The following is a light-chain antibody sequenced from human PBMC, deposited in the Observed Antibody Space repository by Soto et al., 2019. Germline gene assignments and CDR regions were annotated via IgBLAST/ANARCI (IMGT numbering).Light chain of an antibody. V-gene: IGLV7-43*01. Sequence: QAVVTQETSLTVSPGGTVTLTCASSTGAVTSGNSPDWLQQKPGQAPRSLIYGTSNKYSWTPARFSGSLLGGKAALTLSGVQPEDEAEYYCLLYYGGVRVFGTGTKVTVL. CDR3: LLYYGGVRV. J-gene: IGLJ1*01. CDR2: GTS. CDR1: TGAVTSGNS.